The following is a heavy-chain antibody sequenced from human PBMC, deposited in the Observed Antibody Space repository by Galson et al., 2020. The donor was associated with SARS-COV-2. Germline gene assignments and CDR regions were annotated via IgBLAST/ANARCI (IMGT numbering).Heavy chain of an antibody. CDR3: ARERKIDILTGYPYYYYMDV. J-gene: IGHJ6*03. CDR2: ISAYNGNT. D-gene: IGHD3-9*01. V-gene: IGHV1-18*04. Sequence: ASVKVSCKASGYTFTSYGICWVRQAPGQGLEWMGWISAYNGNTNYAQKLQGRVTMTTDTSTSTAYMELRSLRSDDTAVYYCARERKIDILTGYPYYYYMDVWGKGTTVTVSS. CDR1: GYTFTSYG.